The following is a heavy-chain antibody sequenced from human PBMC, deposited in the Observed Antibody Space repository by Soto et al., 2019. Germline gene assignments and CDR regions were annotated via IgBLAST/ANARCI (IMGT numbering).Heavy chain of an antibody. J-gene: IGHJ4*02. CDR1: GFPFSSYA. V-gene: IGHV3-23*01. CDR2: ISSSGGDT. CDR3: AKRYSYDNSGLWDY. D-gene: IGHD3-22*01. Sequence: EVHLLESGGGLVQPGGSLRLSCAASGFPFSSYAMSWVRQAPGKGLEWVSAISSSGGDTYYTDSVKGRFTISRDNSKNTLYLQMHSLSPEDTAVYYCAKRYSYDNSGLWDYWGQGTLVTVSS.